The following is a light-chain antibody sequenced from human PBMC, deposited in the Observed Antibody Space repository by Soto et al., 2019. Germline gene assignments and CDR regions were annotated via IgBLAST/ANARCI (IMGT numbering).Light chain of an antibody. Sequence: EIVLTQSPGTLSLSPGERATLSCRAGQSVSSSYLAWYQQKPGQAPRLLIYGASSRATGIPDRFSGSGSGTDFTLTISRLEPEDFAVYYCQQYGSSLFTFGPGTKVDIK. J-gene: IGKJ3*01. V-gene: IGKV3-20*01. CDR3: QQYGSSLFT. CDR1: QSVSSSY. CDR2: GAS.